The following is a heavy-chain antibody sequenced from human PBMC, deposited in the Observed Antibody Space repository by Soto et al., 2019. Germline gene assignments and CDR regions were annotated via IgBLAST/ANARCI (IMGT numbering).Heavy chain of an antibody. CDR3: VRDASSGYRGWWDP. CDR1: GYTFTSYC. CDR2: ISPYNGDT. J-gene: IGHJ5*02. D-gene: IGHD5-18*01. V-gene: IGHV1-18*01. Sequence: ASVNVSCKTSGYTFTSYCMSWVRQAPGQGLECMGLISPYNGDTIYARKFQGRVIVTADTATSTVYMELRSLRSDDTAVYYCVRDASSGYRGWWDPWGQGTLVTVSS.